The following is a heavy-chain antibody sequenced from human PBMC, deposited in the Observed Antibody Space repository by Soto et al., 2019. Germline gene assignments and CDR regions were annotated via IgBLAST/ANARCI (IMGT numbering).Heavy chain of an antibody. CDR2: INPKGGST. CDR3: ARSSGGVYGIIIEGTKGFSR. V-gene: IGHV1-46*01. CDR1: RDTFTSYY. J-gene: IGHJ4*02. D-gene: IGHD3-16*01. Sequence: QVRSVQSPAEVKAPGALIKTSCKAPRDTFTSYYMHWVRQAPGHGLEWMGVINPKGGSTRLAQKTQGRVTMTTYTSTSTVYMGPRGLTPEDTAVYYSARSSGGVYGIIIEGTKGFSRWGQGTLVTVAS.